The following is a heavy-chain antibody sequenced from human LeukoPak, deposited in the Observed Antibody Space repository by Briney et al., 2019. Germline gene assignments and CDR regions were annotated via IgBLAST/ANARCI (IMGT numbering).Heavy chain of an antibody. CDR1: GGTFSSYA. Sequence: SVKVSCKASGGTFSSYAISWVRQAPGQGLEWTGRIIPILGIANYAQKFQGRVTITADKSTSTAYMELSSLRSEDTAVYYCARDRTLMVYDNWFDPWGQGTLVTVSS. D-gene: IGHD2-8*01. J-gene: IGHJ5*02. V-gene: IGHV1-69*04. CDR2: IIPILGIA. CDR3: ARDRTLMVYDNWFDP.